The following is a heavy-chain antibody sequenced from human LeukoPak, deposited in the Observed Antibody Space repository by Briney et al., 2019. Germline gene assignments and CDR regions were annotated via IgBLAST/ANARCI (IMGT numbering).Heavy chain of an antibody. J-gene: IGHJ3*02. Sequence: PSETLSLTCTVSGGSISSYYWSWIRQPAGKGLEWIGRIYTSGSTNYNPSLKSRVTMSVDTSKNQFSLKLSSVNAADTAVYYCARGEYYDFWSGYPAFDIWGQGTMVTVSS. D-gene: IGHD3-3*01. CDR1: GGSISSYY. V-gene: IGHV4-4*07. CDR3: ARGEYYDFWSGYPAFDI. CDR2: IYTSGST.